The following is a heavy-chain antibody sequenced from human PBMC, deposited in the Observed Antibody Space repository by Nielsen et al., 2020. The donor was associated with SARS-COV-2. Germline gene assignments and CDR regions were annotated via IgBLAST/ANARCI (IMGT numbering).Heavy chain of an antibody. CDR1: GFTFSGSA. J-gene: IGHJ4*02. V-gene: IGHV3-74*01. CDR3: ARQQWLSSFDY. CDR2: INSDGSST. Sequence: GGSLRLSCAASGFTFSGSAMHWVRQAPGKGLVWVSRINSDGSSTSYADSVKGRFTISRDNAKNTLYPQMNSLRAEDTAVYYCARQQWLSSFDYWGQGTLVTVSS. D-gene: IGHD6-19*01.